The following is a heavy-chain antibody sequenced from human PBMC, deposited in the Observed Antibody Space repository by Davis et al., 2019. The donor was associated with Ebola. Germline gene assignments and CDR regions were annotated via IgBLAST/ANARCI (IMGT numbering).Heavy chain of an antibody. J-gene: IGHJ3*02. V-gene: IGHV1-18*04. CDR1: GYTFTSYG. CDR2: ISAYNGNT. D-gene: IGHD6-19*01. CDR3: ASGIAVAGTGAFDI. Sequence: ASVQVSCKASGYTFTSYGISWVRQAPGQGLEWMGWISAYNGNTNYAQKFQGRVTMTRDTSISTAYMELSRLRSDDTAVYYCASGIAVAGTGAFDIWGQGTMVTVSS.